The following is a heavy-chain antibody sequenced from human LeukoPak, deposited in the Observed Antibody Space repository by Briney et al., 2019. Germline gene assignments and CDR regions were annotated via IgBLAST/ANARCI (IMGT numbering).Heavy chain of an antibody. V-gene: IGHV3-11*06. D-gene: IGHD3-3*01. J-gene: IGHJ5*02. CDR1: GFTFSDYY. CDR2: ISSSSSYT. Sequence: GGSLRLSCAASGFTFSDYYMSWIRQAPGKGLEWVSYISSSSSYTNYADSVKGRFTISRDNAKNSLYLQMNRLRAEDTAVYYCARVLITIFGVVISSWFDPWGQGTLVTVSS. CDR3: ARVLITIFGVVISSWFDP.